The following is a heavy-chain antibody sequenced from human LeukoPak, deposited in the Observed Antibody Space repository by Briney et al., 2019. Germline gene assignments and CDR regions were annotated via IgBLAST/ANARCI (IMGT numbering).Heavy chain of an antibody. V-gene: IGHV4-4*07. J-gene: IGHJ4*02. CDR2: IYDSGTT. CDR1: GGTISSYF. Sequence: SETLSLTCTVSGGTISSYFWSWMRQPAGKGLEWIGRIYDSGTTTYNPSLRSRVTMSVDTSKNQLYLNLRYVTAADTAVYYCARKDGDYWGQGTLVTVSS. CDR3: ARKDGDY.